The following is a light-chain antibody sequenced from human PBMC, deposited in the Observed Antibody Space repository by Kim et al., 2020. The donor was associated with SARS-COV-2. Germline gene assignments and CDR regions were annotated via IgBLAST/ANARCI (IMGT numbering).Light chain of an antibody. CDR1: QSVNGRF. Sequence: SPGEGATLSCRASQSVNGRFLAWYQQKPGQAPRLFIYGASTRATGIPDRFSGSGSGTDFTLTISRLEPEDFAMYYCQQYDSSVWTFGQGTKVDIK. CDR2: GAS. CDR3: QQYDSSVWT. V-gene: IGKV3-20*01. J-gene: IGKJ1*01.